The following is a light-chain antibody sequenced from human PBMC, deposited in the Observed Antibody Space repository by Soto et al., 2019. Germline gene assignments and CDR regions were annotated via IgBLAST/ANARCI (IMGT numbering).Light chain of an antibody. J-gene: IGKJ1*01. V-gene: IGKV1-5*01. CDR2: DAS. CDR3: QEYSSYWT. CDR1: QSINSR. Sequence: DIQMTQSPYTLSASAGDRVTITCRASQSINSRLAWYQQKPGKAPKLLIYDASNLESGVPSRFSGSGSGTEFTLIISSLQSDDFATYYCQEYSSYWTFGQGTKVDI.